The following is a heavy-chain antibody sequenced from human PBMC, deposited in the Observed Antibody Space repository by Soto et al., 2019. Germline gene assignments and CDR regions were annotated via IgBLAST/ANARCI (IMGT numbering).Heavy chain of an antibody. CDR1: GYTFTSYA. V-gene: IGHV1-3*01. Sequence: QVQLVQSGAEVKKPGASVKVSCKASGYTFTSYAMHWVRQAPGQRLEWMGWINAGNGNTKYSQKFQGRVTITRDTPASTAYMDLSSLRSEDTALYYCARVGPLLQLWYDYWGQGTLVIVSS. J-gene: IGHJ4*02. D-gene: IGHD5-18*01. CDR2: INAGNGNT. CDR3: ARVGPLLQLWYDY.